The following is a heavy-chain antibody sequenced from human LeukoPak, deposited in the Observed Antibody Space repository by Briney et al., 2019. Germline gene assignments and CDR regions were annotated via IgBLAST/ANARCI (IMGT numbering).Heavy chain of an antibody. J-gene: IGHJ4*02. CDR1: GFTFDDYA. CDR2: ISWNSGSI. D-gene: IGHD3-3*01. Sequence: LPGGSLRLSCAASGFTFDDYAMHWVRQAPGKGLEWVSGISWNSGSIGYADSVKGRFTISRDNSKNTLYLQMNSLRAEDTAVYYCAKVKRRTIFGVVITGFDYWGQGTLVTVSS. CDR3: AKVKRRTIFGVVITGFDY. V-gene: IGHV3-9*01.